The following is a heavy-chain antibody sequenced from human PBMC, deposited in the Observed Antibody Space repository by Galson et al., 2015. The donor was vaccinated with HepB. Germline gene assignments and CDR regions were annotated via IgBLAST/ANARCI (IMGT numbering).Heavy chain of an antibody. V-gene: IGHV4-59*01. CDR2: IYYSGST. Sequence: SETLSLTCTVSGGSISSYYWSWIRQPPGKGLEWIGYIYYSGSTNYNPSLKSRVTISVDTSKNQFSLKLSSVTAADTAVYYCARDPRYSSSWYGAWFDPWGQGTLVTVSS. J-gene: IGHJ5*02. D-gene: IGHD6-13*01. CDR3: ARDPRYSSSWYGAWFDP. CDR1: GGSISSYY.